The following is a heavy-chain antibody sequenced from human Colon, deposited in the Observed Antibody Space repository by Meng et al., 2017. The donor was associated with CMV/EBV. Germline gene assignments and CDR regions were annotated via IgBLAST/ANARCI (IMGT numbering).Heavy chain of an antibody. V-gene: IGHV4-39*07. CDR2: IYYSGST. D-gene: IGHD2-2*01. CDR3: AREGDIVVVPAATKDLGDY. Sequence: SETLSLTCTVSGCSISSGSYYWGWIRQPPGKGLEWIGSIYYSGSTYYNPSLKSRVTISVDSSKNRFSLKLSSVTAADTAVYYCAREGDIVVVPAATKDLGDYWGQGTLVTVSS. J-gene: IGHJ4*02. CDR1: GCSISSGSYY.